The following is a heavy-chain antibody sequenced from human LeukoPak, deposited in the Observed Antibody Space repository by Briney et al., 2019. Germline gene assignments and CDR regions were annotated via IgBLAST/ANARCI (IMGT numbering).Heavy chain of an antibody. CDR1: GYSFTSYW. Sequence: GESLKISCKGSGYSFTSYWIGWVRQMPGKGLEWMGLIYPGDSDTRYSPSFEGQVTISADKSISTAYLQWSGLKASDTAMYYCARQGNIVGATNYFDYWGQGTLVTVSS. CDR2: IYPGDSDT. CDR3: ARQGNIVGATNYFDY. J-gene: IGHJ4*02. V-gene: IGHV5-51*01. D-gene: IGHD1-26*01.